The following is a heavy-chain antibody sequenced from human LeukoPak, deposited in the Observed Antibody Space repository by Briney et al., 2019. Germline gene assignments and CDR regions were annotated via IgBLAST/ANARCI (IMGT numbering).Heavy chain of an antibody. CDR2: IYYTGST. Sequence: SETLSLTCTVSGGSISSYYWSWIRQPPGKGLDWIGYIYYTGSTKYNPSLKSRVTISVDTSKNQFSLELRSVTAADTAVYYCARVVVHGYSDHWGQGTLVTVSS. CDR1: GGSISSYY. V-gene: IGHV4-59*01. D-gene: IGHD5-24*01. J-gene: IGHJ4*02. CDR3: ARVVVHGYSDH.